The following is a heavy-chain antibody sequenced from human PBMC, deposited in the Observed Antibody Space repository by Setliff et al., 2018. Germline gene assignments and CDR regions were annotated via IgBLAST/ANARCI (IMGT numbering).Heavy chain of an antibody. CDR1: GGSISSYY. J-gene: IGHJ6*02. V-gene: IGHV4-4*07. CDR3: ARARSDYYYGVDV. CDR2: IYTSGST. Sequence: PSETLSLTCTVSGGSISSYYWSWIRQPPGKGLEWIGRIYTSGSTNYNPTLKSRVTISVDTSRNQFSLNLSSVTAADTAVYFCARARSDYYYGVDVWGQGTTVTVSS.